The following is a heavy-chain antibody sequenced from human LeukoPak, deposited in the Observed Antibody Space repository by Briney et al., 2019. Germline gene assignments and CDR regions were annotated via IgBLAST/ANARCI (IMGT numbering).Heavy chain of an antibody. J-gene: IGHJ4*02. D-gene: IGHD3-10*01. V-gene: IGHV3-23*01. Sequence: PGGSLRLSCAASGFTFSNAWMSWVRQAPGMGLEWVSAISGSGGSTYYADSVKGRFTISRDDSKSTLSLQMNSLRAEDTALYYCAKKYYYGSGTYIFYFDYWGQGTPVTVSS. CDR2: ISGSGGST. CDR1: GFTFSNAW. CDR3: AKKYYYGSGTYIFYFDY.